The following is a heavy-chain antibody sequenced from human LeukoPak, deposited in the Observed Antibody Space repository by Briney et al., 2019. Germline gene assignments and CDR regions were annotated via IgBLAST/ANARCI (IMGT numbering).Heavy chain of an antibody. CDR3: EREGSGSYFYYYYGLDV. J-gene: IGHJ6*02. D-gene: IGHD1-26*01. Sequence: GGSLRLSCAASGFTFFSNAMHWVRQAPGKGLEWVAVISYDGSNEYYADSVKGRFTISRDNSKNTLYLQMNSLRAEDTAVYYCEREGSGSYFYYYYGLDVWGQGTTVTVSS. CDR2: ISYDGSNE. CDR1: GFTFFSNA. V-gene: IGHV3-30-3*01.